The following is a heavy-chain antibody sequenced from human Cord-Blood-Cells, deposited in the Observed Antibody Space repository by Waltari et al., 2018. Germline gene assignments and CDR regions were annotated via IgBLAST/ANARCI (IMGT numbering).Heavy chain of an antibody. CDR2: MNPNSGNT. D-gene: IGHD6-6*01. Sequence: QVQLVQSGAEVKKPGASVKVSCKASGYTFTSYDIHWVGQATGQGLEWMGRMNPNSGNTGYAQKFQGRVTMTRNTSISTAYMELSSLRSEDTAVYYCARWSYSSSSRDFDYWGQGTLVTVSS. CDR1: GYTFTSYD. J-gene: IGHJ4*02. CDR3: ARWSYSSSSRDFDY. V-gene: IGHV1-8*01.